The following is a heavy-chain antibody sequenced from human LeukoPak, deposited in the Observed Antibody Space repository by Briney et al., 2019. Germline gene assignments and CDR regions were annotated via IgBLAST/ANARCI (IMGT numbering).Heavy chain of an antibody. Sequence: GASVKVSCKASGYTFTGYYMHWERQAPGQGLEWMGWINPNSGGTNYAQKFQGRVTMTRDTSISTAYMELSRLRSDDTAVYYCARGLWSGYYSYFDYWGQGTLVTVSS. CDR2: INPNSGGT. D-gene: IGHD3-3*01. CDR1: GYTFTGYY. V-gene: IGHV1-2*02. CDR3: ARGLWSGYYSYFDY. J-gene: IGHJ4*02.